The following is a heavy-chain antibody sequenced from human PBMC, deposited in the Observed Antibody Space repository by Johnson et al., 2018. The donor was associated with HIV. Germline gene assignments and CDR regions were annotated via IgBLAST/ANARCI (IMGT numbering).Heavy chain of an antibody. D-gene: IGHD3-22*01. V-gene: IGHV3-30-3*01. CDR3: AKDIGYYDSSDYDAFDI. CDR2: ISYDGSNK. CDR1: GFTFSSYA. Sequence: VQLVESGGGVVQPGRSLRLSCAASGFTFSSYAMHWVRQAPGKGLEWVAVISYDGSNKYYADSVKGRFTISRDNSKNSLYLQMNSLRAEDTALYYCAKDIGYYDSSDYDAFDIWGQGTMVTVSS. J-gene: IGHJ3*02.